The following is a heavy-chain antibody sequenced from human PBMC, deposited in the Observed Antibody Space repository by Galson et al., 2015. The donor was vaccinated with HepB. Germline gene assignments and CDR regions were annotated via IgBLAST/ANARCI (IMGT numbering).Heavy chain of an antibody. CDR3: AKVMVWFGEGGFDY. Sequence: SLRLSCAASGFTFSSYGMHWVRQAPGKGLEWVAVIWYDGSNKYYADSVKGRFTISRDNSKNTLYLQMNSLRAEDTAVYYCAKVMVWFGEGGFDYWGQGTLVTVSS. V-gene: IGHV3-33*06. CDR1: GFTFSSYG. CDR2: IWYDGSNK. D-gene: IGHD3-10*01. J-gene: IGHJ4*02.